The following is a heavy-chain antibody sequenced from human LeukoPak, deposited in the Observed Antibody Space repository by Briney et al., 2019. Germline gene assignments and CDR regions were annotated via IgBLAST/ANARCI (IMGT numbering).Heavy chain of an antibody. J-gene: IGHJ4*02. CDR1: GYTFTKFW. CDR2: IYPDDSDT. D-gene: IGHD3-10*01. CDR3: VRGKGSGTYYGFDY. V-gene: IGHV5-51*01. Sequence: GESLKISCETSGYTFTKFWVGWVRQTPGKGLEWLGMIYPDDSDTRYSPSFQGQVTMSVDKSISIIYLHWSSLKASDTAIYYCVRGKGSGTYYGFDYWGQGTVVSVVS.